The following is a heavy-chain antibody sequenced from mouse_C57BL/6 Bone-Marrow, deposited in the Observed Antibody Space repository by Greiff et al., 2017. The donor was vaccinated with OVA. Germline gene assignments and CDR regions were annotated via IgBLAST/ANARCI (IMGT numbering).Heavy chain of an antibody. D-gene: IGHD3-3*01. CDR3: ATGTGFAY. J-gene: IGHJ3*01. V-gene: IGHV5-12*01. CDR2: ISNGGGST. Sequence: EVQRAESGGGLVQPGGSLKLSCAASGFTFSDYYMYWVRQTPEKRLEWVAYISNGGGSTYYPDTVKGRFTISRDNAKNTLYLQMSRLKSEDTAMYYCATGTGFAYWGQGTLVTVSA. CDR1: GFTFSDYY.